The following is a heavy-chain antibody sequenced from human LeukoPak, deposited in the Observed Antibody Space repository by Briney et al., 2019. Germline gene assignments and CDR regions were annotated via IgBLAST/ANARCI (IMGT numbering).Heavy chain of an antibody. CDR2: IYHSGST. J-gene: IGHJ5*02. D-gene: IGHD2-15*01. CDR3: ARDRLQFDP. Sequence: SETLSLTCTVSGYSISSGYYWGWIRQPPGKGLEWIGSIYHSGSTYYNPSLKSRVTISVDTSKNQFSLKLNSVTAADTAVYYCARDRLQFDPWGQGTLVTVSS. CDR1: GYSISSGYY. V-gene: IGHV4-38-2*02.